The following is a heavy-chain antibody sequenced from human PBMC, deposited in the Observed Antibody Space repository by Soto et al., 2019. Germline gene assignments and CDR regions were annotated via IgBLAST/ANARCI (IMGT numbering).Heavy chain of an antibody. D-gene: IGHD5-12*01. CDR1: GFSLITIGVG. CDR3: AHTLEMATINSDLFDY. CDR2: IYWNDDK. V-gene: IGHV2-5*01. Sequence: SGPTLVNPTQTLTLTCTFSGFSLITIGVGVGWIRQPPGKALEWLALIYWNDDKRYSPSLKSRLTITKDTSKNQVVLTMTNMDPVDTATYYCAHTLEMATINSDLFDYWGQGTLVTVSS. J-gene: IGHJ4*02.